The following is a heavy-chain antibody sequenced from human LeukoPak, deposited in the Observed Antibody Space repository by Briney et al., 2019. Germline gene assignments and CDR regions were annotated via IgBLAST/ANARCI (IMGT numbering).Heavy chain of an antibody. CDR1: GYTFIDHY. CDR3: ARAGHNSNSGGYDF. CDR2: IDPDTGDT. Sequence: ASVKVSCKPSGYTFIDHYLHWVRQAPGQGLESLGWIDPDTGDTNYPQKFQGTVTLTRDTSSSTAYMELNRLRSDDTAVYYCARAGHNSNSGGYDFWGLGTLVTVSS. V-gene: IGHV1-2*02. J-gene: IGHJ4*02. D-gene: IGHD3-22*01.